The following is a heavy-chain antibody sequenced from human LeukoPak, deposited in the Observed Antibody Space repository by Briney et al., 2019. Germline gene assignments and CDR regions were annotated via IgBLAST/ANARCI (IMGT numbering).Heavy chain of an antibody. CDR3: ARSVGLYYYDSSGYFDS. CDR1: GFTFSSYW. CDR2: IKQDGSEK. D-gene: IGHD3-22*01. J-gene: IGHJ4*02. V-gene: IGHV3-7*01. Sequence: GGSLRLSCAASGFTFSSYWMTWVRQAPGKGLEWVANIKQDGSEKHYVDSVKGRFTISRDNAKKSLYSQMNSLRAEDTAVYYCARSVGLYYYDSSGYFDSWGQGTLVTVSS.